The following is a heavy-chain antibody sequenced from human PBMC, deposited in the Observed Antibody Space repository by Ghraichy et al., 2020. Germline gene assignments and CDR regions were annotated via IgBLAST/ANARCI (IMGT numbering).Heavy chain of an antibody. CDR1: GGTFSSYG. D-gene: IGHD3-3*01. CDR2: IIPMFDTA. CDR3: ARGVLRVLEWLIHENYHYYAMDV. V-gene: IGHV1-69*13. J-gene: IGHJ6*02. Sequence: SVKVSCKASGGTFSSYGFSWVRQAPGQGLEWMGGIIPMFDTANYAQKFQGRVTITADESTSTAYMELSSLRSEDTAVYYCARGVLRVLEWLIHENYHYYAMDVWGQGTTVNVS.